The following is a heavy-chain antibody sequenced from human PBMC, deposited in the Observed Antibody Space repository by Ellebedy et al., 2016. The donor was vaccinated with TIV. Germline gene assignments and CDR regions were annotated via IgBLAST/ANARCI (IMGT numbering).Heavy chain of an antibody. J-gene: IGHJ6*02. D-gene: IGHD6-13*01. V-gene: IGHV4-39*01. CDR1: GGSISSRTRY. Sequence: MPSETLSLTCTVSGGSISSRTRYWGWFRQTPEKGLEWIGSVYFTGTTYYNPSLSSLVTISAVPSNNQFSLKMTSLTAADTAVYYCATARRDPLYYGVDVWGRGTTVTVSS. CDR2: VYFTGTT. CDR3: ATARRDPLYYGVDV.